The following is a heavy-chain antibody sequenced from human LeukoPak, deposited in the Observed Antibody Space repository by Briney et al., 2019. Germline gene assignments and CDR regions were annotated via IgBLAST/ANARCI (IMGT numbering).Heavy chain of an antibody. CDR2: INQDGSEK. CDR3: ARRGATVTDD. V-gene: IGHV3-7*01. CDR1: GFTFSGYW. Sequence: PGGSLRLSCAASGFTFSGYWMTWVPEAPRKGLEWVANINQDGSEKYYVDSVKGRFTISRDNAKNSVYLQMNSLRAEDTAVYFCARRGATVTDDWGQGTLVTVSS. J-gene: IGHJ4*02. D-gene: IGHD4-17*01.